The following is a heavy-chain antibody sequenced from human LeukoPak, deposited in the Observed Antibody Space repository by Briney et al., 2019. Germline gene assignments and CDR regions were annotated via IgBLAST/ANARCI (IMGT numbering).Heavy chain of an antibody. CDR2: ISYDGSNK. CDR3: ARDLSDSSGL. J-gene: IGHJ3*01. D-gene: IGHD6-19*01. CDR1: GFTFSSYA. Sequence: GSLRLSCAASGFTFSSYAMHWVRQAPGKGLEWVAVISYDGSNKYYADSVKGRFTISRDNSKNTLYLQMNSLRAEDTAVYYCARDLSDSSGLWGQGTMVTVSS. V-gene: IGHV3-30*04.